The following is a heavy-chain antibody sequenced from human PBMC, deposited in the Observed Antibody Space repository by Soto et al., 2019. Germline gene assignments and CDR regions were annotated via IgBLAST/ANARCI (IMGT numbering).Heavy chain of an antibody. D-gene: IGHD6-13*01. J-gene: IGHJ4*02. CDR1: RFTFSDYY. V-gene: IGHV3-11*06. CDR2: ISSSSSYT. Sequence: GSLRLSCAASRFTFSDYYMSWIRQAPGKGLEWVSYISSSSSYTNYADSVKGRFTISRDNAKNSLYLQMNSLRAEDTAVYYCASYSRSWQYYFDYWGQGTLVTVSS. CDR3: ASYSRSWQYYFDY.